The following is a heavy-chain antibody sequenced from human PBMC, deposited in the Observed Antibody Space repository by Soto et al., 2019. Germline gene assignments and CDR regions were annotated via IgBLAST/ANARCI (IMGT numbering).Heavy chain of an antibody. V-gene: IGHV3-72*01. CDR3: ARGSSNWAYYFDF. CDR1: GFIFIDHY. D-gene: IGHD6-13*01. J-gene: IGHJ4*02. Sequence: PGGSLRLSCAASGFIFIDHYMDWVRQAPWKGLEWVGRIRNKDNSYTTQYAASVKGRFSISRDDSKNLVHLQMNSLRDDDTAVYYCARGSSNWAYYFDFWGQGTLVTVSS. CDR2: IRNKDNSYTT.